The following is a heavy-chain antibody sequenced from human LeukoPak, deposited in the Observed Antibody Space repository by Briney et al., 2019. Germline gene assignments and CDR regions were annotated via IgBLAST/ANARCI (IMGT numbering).Heavy chain of an antibody. Sequence: SVKVSCKASGGTFSSYAISWVRQAPGQGLEWMGGIIPIFGTANYAQKFQGRVTITADESTSTAYMELSSLRSEDTAVYYCARACSGGSCYLRDASDIWGQETMVTVSS. V-gene: IGHV1-69*13. D-gene: IGHD2-15*01. J-gene: IGHJ3*02. CDR3: ARACSGGSCYLRDASDI. CDR1: GGTFSSYA. CDR2: IIPIFGTA.